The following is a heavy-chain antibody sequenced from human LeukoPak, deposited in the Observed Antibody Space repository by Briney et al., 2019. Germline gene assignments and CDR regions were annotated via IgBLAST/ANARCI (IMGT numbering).Heavy chain of an antibody. CDR3: ARGLRGGDCYSPGY. V-gene: IGHV1-2*06. CDR2: INPNSGGT. J-gene: IGHJ4*02. Sequence: ASVKVSCKASGYTFTAYYMHWVRQAPGQGLEWMGRINPNSGGTNYAQKFQGRVTMTRDTSISTAYMELSRLRSDDTAVYYCARGLRGGDCYSPGYWGQGTLVTVSS. CDR1: GYTFTAYY. D-gene: IGHD2-21*02.